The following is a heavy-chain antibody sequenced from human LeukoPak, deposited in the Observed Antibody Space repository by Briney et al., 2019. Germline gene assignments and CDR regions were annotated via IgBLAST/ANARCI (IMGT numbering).Heavy chain of an antibody. Sequence: GGSLRLSYAASGFTFSDYYMSWIRQAPGKGLEWVSYISSSGGTIYYADSVKGRFTISRDNAKNSLYLQMNSLRAEDTAVYYCARTVVVVAAVDYWGQGTLVTVSS. V-gene: IGHV3-11*01. CDR1: GFTFSDYY. J-gene: IGHJ4*02. D-gene: IGHD2-15*01. CDR2: ISSSGGTI. CDR3: ARTVVVVAAVDY.